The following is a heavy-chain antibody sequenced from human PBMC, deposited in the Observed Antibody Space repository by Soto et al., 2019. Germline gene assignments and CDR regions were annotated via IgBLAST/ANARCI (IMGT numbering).Heavy chain of an antibody. J-gene: IGHJ5*01. Sequence: GGSLRLSCAASGFTVSSGYMAWVRQAPGKGLEWISVLFSGGSSYYADSVKGRFTISRVNSKNTLSLEMSSLRLEDTAVYFCARDTYSSGWYDFWGQGTLVTVSS. CDR3: ARDTYSSGWYDF. CDR1: GFTVSSGY. CDR2: LFSGGSS. V-gene: IGHV3-53*05. D-gene: IGHD6-19*01.